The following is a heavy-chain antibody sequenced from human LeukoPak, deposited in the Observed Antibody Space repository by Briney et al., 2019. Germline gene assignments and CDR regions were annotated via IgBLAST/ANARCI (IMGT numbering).Heavy chain of an antibody. Sequence: GGSLRLSCAASGFAFSDYYMSWIRQAPGKGLEWVSYISISTSYTNYADSVKGRFTISRDNAKNSLYLQMNSLRAEDTAVCYCASTLYCSGGSCPYYYYGMDVWGQGTTVTVSS. CDR2: ISISTSYT. CDR1: GFAFSDYY. J-gene: IGHJ6*02. CDR3: ASTLYCSGGSCPYYYYGMDV. D-gene: IGHD2-15*01. V-gene: IGHV3-11*03.